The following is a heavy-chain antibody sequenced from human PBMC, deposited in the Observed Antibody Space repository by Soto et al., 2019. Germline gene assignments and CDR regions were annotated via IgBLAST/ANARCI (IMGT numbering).Heavy chain of an antibody. Sequence: QLQLQESGPGLVKPSETLSLTCTVSGGSISSSSYYWGWIRQPPGKGLEWIGSIYYSGSTYYNPSLKSRVTISVDTSKNQFSLKLSSVTAADTAVYYCARRANGYKIGYYFDYWGQGTLVTVSS. CDR1: GGSISSSSYY. D-gene: IGHD2-8*01. CDR3: ARRANGYKIGYYFDY. CDR2: IYYSGST. J-gene: IGHJ4*02. V-gene: IGHV4-39*01.